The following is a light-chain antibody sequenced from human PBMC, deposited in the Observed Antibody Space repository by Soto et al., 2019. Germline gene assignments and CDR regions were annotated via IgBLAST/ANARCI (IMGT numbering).Light chain of an antibody. CDR2: DAS. CDR1: QSVSSR. V-gene: IGKV3-15*01. Sequence: EIVIKQSPSTLSVPPEERATLSCRASQSVSSRLAWYQQKRGQAPRLLIYDASTRATGIPARFSGSGSGTEFNLTISSLQSEDFAIYYCRHYNNWPPETFGQGSKVDI. J-gene: IGKJ1*01. CDR3: RHYNNWPPET.